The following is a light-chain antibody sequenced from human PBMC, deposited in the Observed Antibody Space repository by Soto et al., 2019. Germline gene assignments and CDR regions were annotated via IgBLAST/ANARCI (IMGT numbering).Light chain of an antibody. V-gene: IGKV3-20*01. CDR3: QQYGSSGT. CDR1: ESVSNNY. CDR2: GAS. Sequence: VLPQSPATLSFSPGERATLSCRASESVSNNYLAWYQQKPGQAPRLLIYGASNRATGIPDRFSGSGSGTDFTLTISRLEPEDFAVYYCQQYGSSGTFGQGTKVDIK. J-gene: IGKJ1*01.